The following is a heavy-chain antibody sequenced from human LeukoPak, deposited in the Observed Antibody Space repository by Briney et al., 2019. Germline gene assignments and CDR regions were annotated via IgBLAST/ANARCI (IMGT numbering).Heavy chain of an antibody. J-gene: IGHJ3*02. Sequence: GASVKVSCKTSGYTFTGYHVHWVRQAPGQGLEWMGWFNANSGDTKYAQKFQGRVTMTRDTSTSTVYMELSSLRSEDTAVYYCARAKRRPYYYDSSGPNLDAFDIWGQGTMVTVSS. CDR1: GYTFTGYH. CDR3: ARAKRRPYYYDSSGPNLDAFDI. D-gene: IGHD3-22*01. V-gene: IGHV1-2*02. CDR2: FNANSGDT.